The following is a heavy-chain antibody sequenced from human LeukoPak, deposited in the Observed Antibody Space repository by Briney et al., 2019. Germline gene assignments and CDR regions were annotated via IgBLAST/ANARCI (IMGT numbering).Heavy chain of an antibody. Sequence: GGSLRLSCAASGFTFSSYAMHWVRQAPGKGLEWVSTIYSGGSTYYADSVKGRFTISRDTSKNTLYLQMNSLRGEDTAVYYCARNGYTSGWYRNWGQGTLVTVSS. V-gene: IGHV3-53*01. J-gene: IGHJ4*02. D-gene: IGHD6-19*01. CDR1: GFTFSSYA. CDR3: ARNGYTSGWYRN. CDR2: IYSGGST.